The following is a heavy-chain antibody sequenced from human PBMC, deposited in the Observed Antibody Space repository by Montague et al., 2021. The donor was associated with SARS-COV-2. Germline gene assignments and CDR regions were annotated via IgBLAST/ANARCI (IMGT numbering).Heavy chain of an antibody. CDR1: GGSMINNC. CDR3: ARGGGRLQYSYYYGMDV. CDR2: IYYTGST. J-gene: IGHJ6*02. D-gene: IGHD5-12*01. V-gene: IGHV4-59*01. Sequence: SETLSLTCSVSGGSMINNCWSWIRQPLGKGLEWMGYIYYTGSTDYNPSLESRATLSIDTSKNEFSLKLTSVTAADTAVYYCARGGGRLQYSYYYGMDVWGQGTTVTVSS.